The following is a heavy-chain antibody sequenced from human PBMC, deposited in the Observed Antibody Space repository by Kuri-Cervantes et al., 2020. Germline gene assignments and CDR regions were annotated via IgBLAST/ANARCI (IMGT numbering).Heavy chain of an antibody. V-gene: IGHV4-30-4*01. CDR1: GGSISSGDYY. J-gene: IGHJ3*02. CDR3: ARDLGGAFDI. CDR2: IYYSGST. Sequence: SETLSLTCTVSGGSISSGDYYWSWIRQPPGKGLEWIGYIYYSGSTYYNPSLKSRVTISVDTSKNQFSLKLGSVTAADTAVYYCARDLGGAFDIWGQGTMVTVSS. D-gene: IGHD2-15*01.